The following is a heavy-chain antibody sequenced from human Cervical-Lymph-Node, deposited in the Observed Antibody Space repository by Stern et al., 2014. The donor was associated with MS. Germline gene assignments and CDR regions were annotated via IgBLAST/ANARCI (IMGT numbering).Heavy chain of an antibody. V-gene: IGHV3-30*03. CDR1: GFTFSGYG. Sequence: VQLVQSGGGVVQPGRSLRLSCVVSGFTFSGYGMHWVRQAPGKGLESVAVTSFDGSKKYYADSVKGRFTISRENSKNTLYLQMNSLRAEDTAVYYCARGRWVDRSSGWYFDDWGQGTPVIVSS. D-gene: IGHD6-19*01. CDR3: ARGRWVDRSSGWYFDD. CDR2: TSFDGSKK. J-gene: IGHJ4*02.